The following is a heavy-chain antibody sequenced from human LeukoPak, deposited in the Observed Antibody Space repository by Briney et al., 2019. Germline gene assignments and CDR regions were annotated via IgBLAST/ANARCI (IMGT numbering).Heavy chain of an antibody. CDR1: GFTFSSYG. V-gene: IGHV3-7*01. CDR3: ARDYDFWDPLDY. Sequence: GGSLRLSCAASGFTFSSYGMHWVRQAPGKGLEWVANINQDGGEKNYVDSVKGRFTISRDNAKNSLYLQMSSLRAEDTAVYFCARDYDFWDPLDYWGQGTLVTVSS. CDR2: INQDGGEK. D-gene: IGHD3-3*01. J-gene: IGHJ4*02.